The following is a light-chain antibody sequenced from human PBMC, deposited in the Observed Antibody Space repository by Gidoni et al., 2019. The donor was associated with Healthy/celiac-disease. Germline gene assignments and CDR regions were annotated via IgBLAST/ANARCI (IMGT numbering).Light chain of an antibody. V-gene: IGKV1-NL1*01. CDR2: AAS. CDR1: QGISNS. Sequence: DIQMTQSPSSLSASVGDRVTITCRASQGISNSLAWYQQKPGKAPKLLLYAASRLVSGVPSRFSGSGSGTDYTLTISSLQPEDFAIYYCQQYYSTPITFGQGTRLEIK. CDR3: QQYYSTPIT. J-gene: IGKJ5*01.